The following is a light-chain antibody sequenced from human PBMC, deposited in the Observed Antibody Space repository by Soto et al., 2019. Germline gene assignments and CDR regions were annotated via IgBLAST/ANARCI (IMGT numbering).Light chain of an antibody. Sequence: QLVLTQPPSASGSPGQSVTISCTGTSSDVGGYNYVCWYQQYPGKAPKLIISEVYKRPSGVPDRFSGSKSGNTASLTVSGLQAEDEADYYCSSYSGTNTVVFGGGTKVTVL. CDR2: EVY. V-gene: IGLV2-8*01. CDR3: SSYSGTNTVV. CDR1: SSDVGGYNY. J-gene: IGLJ2*01.